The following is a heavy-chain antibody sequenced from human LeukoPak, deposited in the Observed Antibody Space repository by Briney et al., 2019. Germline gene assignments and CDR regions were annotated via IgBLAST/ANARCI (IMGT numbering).Heavy chain of an antibody. CDR1: GYTFTGYY. CDR3: ARGSIVGATFDYFDY. Sequence: ASVKVSCKASGYTFTGYYIHWVRQAPGQGLEWMGWIKPNSGGTNYAQKFQGRVTRTRDTSISTAYMELSRLRSDDTAVYYCARGSIVGATFDYFDYWGQGTLVTVSS. V-gene: IGHV1-2*02. J-gene: IGHJ4*02. CDR2: IKPNSGGT. D-gene: IGHD1-26*01.